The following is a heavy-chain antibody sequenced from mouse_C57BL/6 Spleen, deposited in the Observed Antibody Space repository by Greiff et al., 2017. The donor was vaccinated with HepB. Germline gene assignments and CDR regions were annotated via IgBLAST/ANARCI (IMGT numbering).Heavy chain of an antibody. CDR2: INPYNGGT. D-gene: IGHD1-1*01. Sequence: VQLKESGPVLVKPGASVKMSCKASGYTFTDYYMNWVKQSHGKSLEWIGVINPYNGGTSYNQKFKGKATLTVDKSSSTAYMELNSLTSEDSAVYYCARVDYGSSQRGFDYWGQGTTLTVSS. J-gene: IGHJ2*01. V-gene: IGHV1-19*01. CDR3: ARVDYGSSQRGFDY. CDR1: GYTFTDYY.